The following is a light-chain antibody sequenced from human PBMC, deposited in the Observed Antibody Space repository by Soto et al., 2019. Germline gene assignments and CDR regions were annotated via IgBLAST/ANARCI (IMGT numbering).Light chain of an antibody. CDR3: SSFATSNTWL. Sequence: QSALTQPPSASGSPGQSVTISCTGTSSDVGAYNYVSWYQQHAGKAPKLVIYEVTKRPSGVPHRCSGSKSANTASLTVSGLLVGDVADYYYSSFATSNTWLFGGKTHLSVL. V-gene: IGLV2-8*01. J-gene: IGLJ3*02. CDR1: SSDVGAYNY. CDR2: EVT.